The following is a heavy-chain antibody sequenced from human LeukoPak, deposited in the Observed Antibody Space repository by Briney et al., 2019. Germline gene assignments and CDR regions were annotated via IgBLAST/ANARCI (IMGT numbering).Heavy chain of an antibody. J-gene: IGHJ4*02. D-gene: IGHD1-26*01. Sequence: PGGSLRLSCAASGFTFSSYSMNWVRQAPGKGLEWVANIKQDGSEKYYVDSVKGRFTISRDNAKNSLYLQMNSLRAEDTAVYYCARVHSGSYYVVDYWGQGTLVTVSS. CDR1: GFTFSSYS. CDR3: ARVHSGSYYVVDY. CDR2: IKQDGSEK. V-gene: IGHV3-7*01.